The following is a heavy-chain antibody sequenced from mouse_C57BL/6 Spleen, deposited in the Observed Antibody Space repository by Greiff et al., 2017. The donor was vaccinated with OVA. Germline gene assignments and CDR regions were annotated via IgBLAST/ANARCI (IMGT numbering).Heavy chain of an antibody. J-gene: IGHJ4*01. D-gene: IGHD3-3*01. CDR1: GFSLTSYG. CDR3: ARNKGRYYAMDY. V-gene: IGHV2-2*01. Sequence: VKLMESGPGLVQPSQSLSITCTVSGFSLTSYGVHWVRQSPGKGLEWLGVIWSGGSTDYNAAFISRLSISKDNSKSQFFFKMNSLQADDTAIYYCARNKGRYYAMDYWGQGTSVTVSS. CDR2: IWSGGST.